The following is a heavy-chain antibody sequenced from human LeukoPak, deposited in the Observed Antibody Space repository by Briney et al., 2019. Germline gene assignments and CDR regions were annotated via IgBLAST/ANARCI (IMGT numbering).Heavy chain of an antibody. CDR3: ARGREPWLPDY. Sequence: ASVKVSCKASGYTFTSYDINWVRQATGQGLEWMGWMNPNSGNTGYAQKFQGRVTITRNTSVSTAYMELSSLRSEDTAVYYCARGREPWLPDYWGQGTLVTVSS. D-gene: IGHD1-26*01. CDR1: GYTFTSYD. J-gene: IGHJ4*02. V-gene: IGHV1-8*03. CDR2: MNPNSGNT.